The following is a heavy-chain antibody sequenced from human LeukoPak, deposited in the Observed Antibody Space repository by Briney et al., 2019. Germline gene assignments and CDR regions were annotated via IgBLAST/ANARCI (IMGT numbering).Heavy chain of an antibody. CDR1: GYTFTGYY. CDR3: ARGLPTYYYDSRGYSGY. J-gene: IGHJ4*02. D-gene: IGHD3-22*01. CDR2: INPNSGGT. Sequence: ASVKVSCKASGYTFTGYYMHWVRQAPGQGLEWMGWINPNSGGTNYAQKFQGRVTMTRDTSISTAYMELSRLRSDDTAVYYCARGLPTYYYDSRGYSGYWGQGTLVTVSS. V-gene: IGHV1-2*02.